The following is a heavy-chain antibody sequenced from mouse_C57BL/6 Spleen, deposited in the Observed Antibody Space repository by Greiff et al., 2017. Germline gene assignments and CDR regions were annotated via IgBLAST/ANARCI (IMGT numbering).Heavy chain of an antibody. D-gene: IGHD1-1*02. J-gene: IGHJ2*01. Sequence: EVQLQQSGPGLVKPSQSLSLTCSVTGYSITSGYYWNWIRQFPGNKLEWMGYISYDGSNNYNPSLKNRISITRDTSKNQFFLKLNSVTTEDTATYYCAREGLWSHFDYWGQGTTLTVSS. CDR1: GYSITSGYY. V-gene: IGHV3-6*01. CDR2: ISYDGSN. CDR3: AREGLWSHFDY.